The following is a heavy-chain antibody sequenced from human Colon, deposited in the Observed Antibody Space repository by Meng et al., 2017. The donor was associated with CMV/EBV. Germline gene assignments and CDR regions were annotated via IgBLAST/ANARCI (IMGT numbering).Heavy chain of an antibody. CDR2: IRTKAYGGTT. CDR1: GFTFGDYY. Sequence: GGSLRLSCTASGFTFGDYYMSWVRQAPGKGLEWVGFIRTKAYGGTTEYAASVKSRFTISRDDSKSIAYLQMNSLKTEDTAVYYCARICSGSCEHYAMDVWGQGTTVTVSS. D-gene: IGHD2-2*01. CDR3: ARICSGSCEHYAMDV. J-gene: IGHJ6*02. V-gene: IGHV3-49*04.